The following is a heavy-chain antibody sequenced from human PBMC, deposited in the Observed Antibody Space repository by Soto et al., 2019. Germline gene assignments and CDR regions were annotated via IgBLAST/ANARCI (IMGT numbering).Heavy chain of an antibody. CDR1: GFTFSDYY. Sequence: GGSLRLSCAASGFTFSDYYMSWIRQAPEKGLEWVSYISSSGSDTAYADSVKGRLTISRDNAKNSLYLQMNSLRVEDTAVYYWARNYYDSSGYYQVRFDYWGQGTLVTVSS. D-gene: IGHD3-22*01. CDR2: ISSSGSDT. CDR3: ARNYYDSSGYYQVRFDY. J-gene: IGHJ4*02. V-gene: IGHV3-11*03.